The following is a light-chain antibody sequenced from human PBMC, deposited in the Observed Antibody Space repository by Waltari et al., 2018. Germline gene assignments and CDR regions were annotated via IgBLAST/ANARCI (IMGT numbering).Light chain of an antibody. CDR1: QSVCSY. CDR2: DAS. CDR3: QQRDSLLVT. V-gene: IGKV3-11*01. J-gene: IGKJ4*01. Sequence: EIVLTQSPATLSLSPGERATLSCRASQSVCSYFAWYQQKPGQAPRLLLYDASNRAAGIPARFSGSGSGTDFTLTISSLEPEDFAVYYCQQRDSLLVTFGGGTKVQI.